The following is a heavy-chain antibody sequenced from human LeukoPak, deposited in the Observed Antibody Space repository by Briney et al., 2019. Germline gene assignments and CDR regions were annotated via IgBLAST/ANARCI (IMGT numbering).Heavy chain of an antibody. CDR2: IYYSGST. D-gene: IGHD2-2*01. J-gene: IGHJ6*03. CDR3: ARTTEGYCSSASCFGFSYSYYMDV. V-gene: IGHV4-61*01. Sequence: SETLSLTCTVSGDSISSGYYWGWIRQPPGKGLEWIGYIYYSGSTNYNPSLKSRVTISVDTSKNQFSLKLSSVIAADTAVYYCARTTEGYCSSASCFGFSYSYYMDVWGKGTTVTISS. CDR1: GDSISSGYY.